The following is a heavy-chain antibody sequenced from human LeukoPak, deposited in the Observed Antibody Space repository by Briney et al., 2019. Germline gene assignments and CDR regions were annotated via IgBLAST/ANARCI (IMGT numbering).Heavy chain of an antibody. V-gene: IGHV3-64D*06. CDR1: GFSFSSYT. D-gene: IGHD5-18*01. CDR2: ISSNGDRT. J-gene: IGHJ4*02. Sequence: SGGSLRLSCSASGFSFSSYTMYWVRQAPGKGLEYVSAISSNGDRTYYADSVKGRFTISRDNSKNTLYLQMSSLRPEDTAVYYCVKAHVDTALYDYWGQGNLVTVSS. CDR3: VKAHVDTALYDY.